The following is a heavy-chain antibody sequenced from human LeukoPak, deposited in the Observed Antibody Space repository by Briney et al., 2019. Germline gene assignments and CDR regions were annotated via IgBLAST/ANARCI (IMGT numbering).Heavy chain of an antibody. J-gene: IGHJ5*02. CDR1: GYTFTSYD. CDR2: MNPNSGNT. Sequence: ASVKVSCKASGYTFTSYDINWVRQAIGQGLEWMGWMNPNSGNTGYAQKFQGRVTMTRNTSISTAYMELSSLRSEDTAVYYCARGRVSRNWFDPWGQGTLVTVSS. D-gene: IGHD6-6*01. CDR3: ARGRVSRNWFDP. V-gene: IGHV1-8*01.